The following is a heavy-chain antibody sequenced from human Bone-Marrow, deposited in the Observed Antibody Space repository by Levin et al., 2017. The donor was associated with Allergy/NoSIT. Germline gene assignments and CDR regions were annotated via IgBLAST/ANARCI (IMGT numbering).Heavy chain of an antibody. Sequence: GGSLRLSCAASGFSFSTYAMHWVRQAPGKGLEWVAFIWSNARHSYYEDSVKDRFTISRDNSRNILYLYMDSVRADDTAVYYCARDLATGSPRSYFDYWGQGTRVTVSS. CDR1: GFSFSTYA. J-gene: IGHJ4*02. V-gene: IGHV3-33*01. CDR3: ARDLATGSPRSYFDY. CDR2: IWSNARHS. D-gene: IGHD2-15*01.